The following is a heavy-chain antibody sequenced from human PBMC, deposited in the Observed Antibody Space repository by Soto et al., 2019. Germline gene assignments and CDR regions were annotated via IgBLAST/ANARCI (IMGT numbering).Heavy chain of an antibody. J-gene: IGHJ3*02. CDR2: INPNSGGT. Sequence: GASVKVSCKASGYTFTGYYMHWVRQAPGRGLEWMGWINPNSGGTNYAQKFQGWVTMTRDTSISTAYMELSRLRSDDTAVYYCAIIAVAGYDAFDIWGQGTMVTVSS. CDR3: AIIAVAGYDAFDI. D-gene: IGHD6-19*01. CDR1: GYTFTGYY. V-gene: IGHV1-2*04.